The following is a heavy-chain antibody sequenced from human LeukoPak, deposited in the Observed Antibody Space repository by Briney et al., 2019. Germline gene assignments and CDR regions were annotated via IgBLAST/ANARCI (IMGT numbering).Heavy chain of an antibody. CDR2: TYYSGST. V-gene: IGHV4-31*02. CDR1: GGSISTGAYY. CDR3: ARGDGYKADY. D-gene: IGHD5-24*01. Sequence: SQTLSLTCSVSGGSISTGAYYWGWIRQYPGKGPEWIGYTYYSGSTYYNPSLKSRVIISLDTSKNQFSLKLNSVTAADTAVYYCARGDGYKADYWGQGTLVTVSS. J-gene: IGHJ4*02.